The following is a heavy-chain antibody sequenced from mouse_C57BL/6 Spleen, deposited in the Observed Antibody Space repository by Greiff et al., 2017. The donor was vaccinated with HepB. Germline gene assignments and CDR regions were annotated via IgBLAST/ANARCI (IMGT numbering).Heavy chain of an antibody. D-gene: IGHD1-1*01. J-gene: IGHJ1*03. Sequence: VQLQQSGPELVKPGASVKIPCKASGYTFTDYNMDWVKQSHGKSLEWIGDINPNNGGTIYNQKFKGKATLTVDKSSSTAYLELRSLTSEDTAVYYCARGLGCSSRYWDFDVWGTGTTVTVSS. V-gene: IGHV1-18*01. CDR1: GYTFTDYN. CDR2: INPNNGGT. CDR3: ARGLGCSSRYWDFDV.